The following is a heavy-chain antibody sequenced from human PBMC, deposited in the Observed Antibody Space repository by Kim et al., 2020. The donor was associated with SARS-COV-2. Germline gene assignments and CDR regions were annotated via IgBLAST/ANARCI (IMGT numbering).Heavy chain of an antibody. CDR1: GFTFSNAW. CDR3: TTGPIITMVRGVHRRYFDY. D-gene: IGHD3-10*01. Sequence: GGSLRLSCAASGFTFSNAWMSWVRQAPGKGLEWVGRIKSKTDGGTTDYAAPVKGRFTISRDDSKNTLYLQMNSLKTEDTAVYYCTTGPIITMVRGVHRRYFDYWGQGTLVTVSS. J-gene: IGHJ4*02. V-gene: IGHV3-15*01. CDR2: IKSKTDGGTT.